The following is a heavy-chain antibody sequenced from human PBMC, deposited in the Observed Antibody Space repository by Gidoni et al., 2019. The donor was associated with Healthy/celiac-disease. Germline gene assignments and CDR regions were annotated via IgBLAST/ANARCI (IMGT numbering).Heavy chain of an antibody. V-gene: IGHV1-69*01. CDR3: ARDSGYCSSTSCYPGDYYYYYGMDV. CDR2: IIPIFGTA. CDR1: GGTFSSYA. Sequence: QVQLVQSGAEVKKPGSSVKVSCKASGGTFSSYAISWVRQAPGQGPAWMGGIIPIFGTANYAQKFQGRVTITADESTSTAYMELSSLRSEDTAVYYCARDSGYCSSTSCYPGDYYYYYGMDVWGQGTTVTVSS. J-gene: IGHJ6*02. D-gene: IGHD2-2*03.